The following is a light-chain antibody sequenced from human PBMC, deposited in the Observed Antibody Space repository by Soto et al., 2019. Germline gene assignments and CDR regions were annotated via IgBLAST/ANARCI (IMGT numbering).Light chain of an antibody. J-gene: IGKJ5*01. CDR1: HMVGRN. CDR3: QQYAGGSPIT. V-gene: IGKV3-20*01. CDR2: GAS. Sequence: EMVLTQSPGTLSSSTGERATLSCRASHMVGRNLACYQQKPGQAPRLLISGASSRATGIPDRFSGSGSGTDFTLTISRLEPEDFALYYCQQYAGGSPITFGRGTRLEI.